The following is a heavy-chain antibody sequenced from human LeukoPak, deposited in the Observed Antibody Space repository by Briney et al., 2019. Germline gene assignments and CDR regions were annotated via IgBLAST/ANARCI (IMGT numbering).Heavy chain of an antibody. D-gene: IGHD5-18*01. CDR2: IYYSGST. J-gene: IGHJ5*02. V-gene: IGHV4-39*07. CDR3: AGYSYGHRFDDH. Sequence: SETLSLTCTVSGGSISSSSYYWGWIRQPPGKGLEWIGSIYYSGSTYYNPSLKSRVTMSIDTVQNQFSLKLTSVTAADTAVYYCAGYSYGHRFDDHWGQGTLVTVSS. CDR1: GGSISSSSYY.